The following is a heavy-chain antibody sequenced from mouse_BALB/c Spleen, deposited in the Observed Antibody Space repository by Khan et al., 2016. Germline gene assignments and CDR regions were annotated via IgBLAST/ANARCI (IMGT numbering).Heavy chain of an antibody. Sequence: EVQLVESGPGLVKPSQSLSLTCTVTGYSITSDYAWNWIRQFPGNKLEWMGYISYSGSTSYNPSLKSRISITRDTSKNQFFLQLNSVTTEDTATYYCARREITTGGYYFDYWGQGTTLTVSS. V-gene: IGHV3-2*02. CDR3: ARREITTGGYYFDY. J-gene: IGHJ2*01. CDR2: ISYSGST. D-gene: IGHD2-4*01. CDR1: GYSITSDYA.